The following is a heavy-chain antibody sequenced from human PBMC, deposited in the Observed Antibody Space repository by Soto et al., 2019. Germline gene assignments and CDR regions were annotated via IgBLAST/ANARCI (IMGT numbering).Heavy chain of an antibody. Sequence: GGSLRLSCAASGFTVSSNYMSWVRQAPGKGLEWVSVIYSGGSTYYADSVKGRFTISRDNSKNTLYLQMNSLRAEDTAVYYCARPPVFGVVTSWKETDYYMDVWGKGTTVTVSS. CDR2: IYSGGST. CDR1: GFTVSSNY. D-gene: IGHD3-3*01. V-gene: IGHV3-66*04. CDR3: ARPPVFGVVTSWKETDYYMDV. J-gene: IGHJ6*03.